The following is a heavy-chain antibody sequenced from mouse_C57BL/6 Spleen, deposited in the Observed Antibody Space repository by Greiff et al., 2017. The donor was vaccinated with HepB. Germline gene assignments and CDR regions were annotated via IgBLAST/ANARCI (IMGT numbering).Heavy chain of an antibody. D-gene: IGHD2-3*01. CDR2: ISYDGSN. J-gene: IGHJ4*01. CDR3: ARDGDDGYSYAMDY. CDR1: GYSITSGYY. Sequence: EVKLEESGPGLVKPSQSLSLTCSVPGYSITSGYYWNWIRQFPGNKLEWMGYISYDGSNNYNPSLKNRISITRDTSKNQFFLKLNSVTTEDTATYYCARDGDDGYSYAMDYWGQGTSVTVSS. V-gene: IGHV3-6*01.